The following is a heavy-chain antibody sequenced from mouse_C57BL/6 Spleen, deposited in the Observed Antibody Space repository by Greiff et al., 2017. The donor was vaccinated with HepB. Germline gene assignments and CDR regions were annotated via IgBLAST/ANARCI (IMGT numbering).Heavy chain of an antibody. J-gene: IGHJ2*01. D-gene: IGHD1-1*01. CDR2: ISYDGSN. CDR1: GYSITSGYY. V-gene: IGHV3-6*01. Sequence: VQLKESGPGLVKPSQSLSLTCSVTGYSITSGYYWNWIRQFPGNKLEWMGYISYDGSNNYKPSLKNRISITRDTSKNQLFLKLNSVTTEDTATYYCARVYGSSSYYFDYWGQGTTLTVSS. CDR3: ARVYGSSSYYFDY.